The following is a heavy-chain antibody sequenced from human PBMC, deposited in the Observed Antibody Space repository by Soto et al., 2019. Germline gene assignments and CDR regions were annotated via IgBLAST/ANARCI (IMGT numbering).Heavy chain of an antibody. J-gene: IGHJ4*02. Sequence: QVQLVESGGRLVKPGGSLRLSCAASGFTFSDYYMNWIRQAPGKGLEWISYVSNRANTIYYAASVPGRFSVSRDNAKNSLFLHMDSLTPEDTAVYYCARGGVPYSSGWGIDYWGQGTLVTVSS. CDR1: GFTFSDYY. V-gene: IGHV3-11*01. CDR3: ARGGVPYSSGWGIDY. D-gene: IGHD6-19*01. CDR2: VSNRANTI.